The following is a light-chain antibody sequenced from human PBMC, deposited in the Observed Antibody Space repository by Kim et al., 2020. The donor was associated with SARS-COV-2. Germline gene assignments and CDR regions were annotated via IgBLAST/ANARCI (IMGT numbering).Light chain of an antibody. CDR3: QQNDNLPFT. Sequence: ASVGDRITITFQASQDISNFLNWFQHKPAQAPKVLIYGASNLEPGVPLRFSGSGSGTQFTLTISSLQPEDIATYYCQQNDNLPFTFGPGTKVDIK. CDR2: GAS. CDR1: QDISNF. J-gene: IGKJ3*01. V-gene: IGKV1-33*01.